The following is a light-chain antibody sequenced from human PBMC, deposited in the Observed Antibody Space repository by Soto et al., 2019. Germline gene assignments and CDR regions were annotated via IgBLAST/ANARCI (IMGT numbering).Light chain of an antibody. Sequence: EIVLTQSPGTVSLSPGESATLSCRASQSVSSSYLAWYQQKPGQAPRLLIYGASSRATGIPDRFSGSGSGTDFTLTISRLEPEDFAVYYCQQYGSSPVTFGQGTKVDIK. V-gene: IGKV3-20*01. J-gene: IGKJ1*01. CDR1: QSVSSSY. CDR3: QQYGSSPVT. CDR2: GAS.